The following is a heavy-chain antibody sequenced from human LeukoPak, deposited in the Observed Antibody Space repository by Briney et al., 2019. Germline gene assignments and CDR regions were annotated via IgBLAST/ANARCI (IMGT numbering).Heavy chain of an antibody. CDR1: GYTFTSYD. Sequence: GGSVKVSCTASGYTFTSYDFNWLRQAPGQGPEWMGWMNPNSGATGYAQKFQGRVTMTRSASINTAYMELTNLRSEDTAVYYCARPPRSGGFDYWGQGTLVTVSS. CDR3: ARPPRSGGFDY. CDR2: MNPNSGAT. J-gene: IGHJ4*02. D-gene: IGHD3-10*01. V-gene: IGHV1-8*01.